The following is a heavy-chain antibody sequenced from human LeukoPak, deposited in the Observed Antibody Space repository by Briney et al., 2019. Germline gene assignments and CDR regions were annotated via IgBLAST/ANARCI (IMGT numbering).Heavy chain of an antibody. J-gene: IGHJ4*02. CDR1: GYXFTSYG. CDR3: ARDIRGSSYFDY. Sequence: ASVKVSCRASGYXFTSYGISWVRQAPGQGLEWMGWISAYNGNTNYAQKLQGRVTMTTDTSTSTAYMELRSLRSDDTAVYYCARDIRGSSYFDYWGQGTLVTVSS. CDR2: ISAYNGNT. D-gene: IGHD1-26*01. V-gene: IGHV1-18*04.